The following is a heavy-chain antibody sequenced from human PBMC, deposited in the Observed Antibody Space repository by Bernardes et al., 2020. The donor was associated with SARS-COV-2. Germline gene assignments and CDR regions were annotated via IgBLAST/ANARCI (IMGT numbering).Heavy chain of an antibody. J-gene: IGHJ5*02. CDR3: VREFGGPDDL. V-gene: IGHV3-74*01. Sequence: GSLRPSFAASRFPLSRDWMHWVRPVPGKGPGWGARMKSDGSGTNHADSVKGRFTISRDNARNTLYLQMNSLRPEDTAVYYCVREFGGPDDLWGQGTLVTVSS. D-gene: IGHD1-26*01. CDR1: RFPLSRDW. CDR2: MKSDGSGT.